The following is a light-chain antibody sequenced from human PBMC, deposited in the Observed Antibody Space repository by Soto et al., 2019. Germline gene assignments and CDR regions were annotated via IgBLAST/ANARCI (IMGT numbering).Light chain of an antibody. CDR3: MQALQTPRT. J-gene: IGKJ2*01. CDR2: LGS. CDR1: QSLLYSNGYNY. Sequence: DIVMTQSPLSLPVTPGEPASISCRSSQSLLYSNGYNYLDWYLQKPGQSPQLLIYLGSNRASGVPDRFSGSVSGTDFTLKISRVEAEDVGVYYCMQALQTPRTFGQGTKLEIK. V-gene: IGKV2-28*01.